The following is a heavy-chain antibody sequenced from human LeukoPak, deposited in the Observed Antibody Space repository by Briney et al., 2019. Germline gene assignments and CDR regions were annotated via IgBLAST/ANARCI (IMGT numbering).Heavy chain of an antibody. CDR3: AARSYSSGNFYSPVDY. J-gene: IGHJ4*02. D-gene: IGHD3-10*01. V-gene: IGHV3-23*01. CDR2: ISGSGGTT. Sequence: EGSLRLSCAASGFTFSSYAMTWVRQAPGKALEWVSSISGSGGTTYYADSVKGRFTISRDNSRNTLHLQMNSLRAEDTAVYYCAARSYSSGNFYSPVDYWGQGTLVTVSS. CDR1: GFTFSSYA.